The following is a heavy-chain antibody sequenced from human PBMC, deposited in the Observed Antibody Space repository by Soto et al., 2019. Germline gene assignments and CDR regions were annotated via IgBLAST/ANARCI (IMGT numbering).Heavy chain of an antibody. Sequence: QLQLQESGPGLVKPSETLSLTCTVSGGSISSSSYYWGWIRQPPGKGLEWIGSIHYSGSTNYNPSLKSRVTISVDTSKNQFSLKLSSVTAADTAVYYCARGQWRVGDYWGQGTLVTVSS. CDR3: ARGQWRVGDY. CDR2: IHYSGST. D-gene: IGHD6-19*01. V-gene: IGHV4-39*01. J-gene: IGHJ4*02. CDR1: GGSISSSSYY.